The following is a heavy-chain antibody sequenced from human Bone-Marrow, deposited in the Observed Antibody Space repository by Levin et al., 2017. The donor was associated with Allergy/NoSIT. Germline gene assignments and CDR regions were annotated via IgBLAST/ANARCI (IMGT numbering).Heavy chain of an antibody. CDR3: AGEVLRLGELSLYEGYYFDY. Sequence: PSETLSLTCAVYGGSFSGYYWSWIRQPPGKGLEWIGEINHSGSTNYNPSLKSRVTISVDTSKNQFSLKLSSVTAADTAVYYCAGEVLRLGELSLYEGYYFDYWGQGTLVTVSS. V-gene: IGHV4-34*01. CDR1: GGSFSGYY. J-gene: IGHJ4*02. D-gene: IGHD3-16*02. CDR2: INHSGST.